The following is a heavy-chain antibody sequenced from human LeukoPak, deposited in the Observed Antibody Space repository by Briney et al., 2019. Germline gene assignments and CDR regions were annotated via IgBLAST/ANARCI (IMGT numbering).Heavy chain of an antibody. V-gene: IGHV3-30*04. CDR3: ARDRSRVRGVIITLYYYYYYMDV. D-gene: IGHD3-10*01. CDR2: ISYDGSNK. Sequence: PGGSLRLSCAASGFTLSSYVMHWVRQAPGKGLEWVAVISYDGSNKYYADSVKGRFTISRDNSKNTLYLQMNSLRAEDTALYYCARDRSRVRGVIITLYYYYYYMDVWGKGTTVTVSS. CDR1: GFTLSSYV. J-gene: IGHJ6*03.